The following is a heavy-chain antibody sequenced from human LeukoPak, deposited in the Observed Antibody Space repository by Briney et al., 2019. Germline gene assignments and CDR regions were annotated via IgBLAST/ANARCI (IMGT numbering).Heavy chain of an antibody. D-gene: IGHD3-10*01. Sequence: GGSLRLSCAASGFTFTKYSMHWVRQTPGKGLEWVSYISSGSTTIYYTDSVKGRFTISRDNAKNSLYLQMNSLRAEDTAVYYCARRKSTTMVRGGVDYWGQGTLVTVSS. V-gene: IGHV3-48*01. CDR3: ARRKSTTMVRGGVDY. J-gene: IGHJ4*02. CDR1: GFTFTKYS. CDR2: ISSGSTTI.